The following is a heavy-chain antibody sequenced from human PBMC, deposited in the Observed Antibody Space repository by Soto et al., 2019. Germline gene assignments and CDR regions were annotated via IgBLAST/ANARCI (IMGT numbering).Heavy chain of an antibody. Sequence: EVQLLESGGGLVQPGGSLRLSCAASGFTFSSYAMSWVRQAPGKGLEWVSAISGSGGSTYYADSVKGRFTISRDNSKNKLYLQMNSLRAEDTAVYYCATSPPSSSWLPTGGAFDIWGQGTTVTVSS. J-gene: IGHJ3*02. CDR3: ATSPPSSSWLPTGGAFDI. CDR2: ISGSGGST. D-gene: IGHD6-13*01. V-gene: IGHV3-23*01. CDR1: GFTFSSYA.